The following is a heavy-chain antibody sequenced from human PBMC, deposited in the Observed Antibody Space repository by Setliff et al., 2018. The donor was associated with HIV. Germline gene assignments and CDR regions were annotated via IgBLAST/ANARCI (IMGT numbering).Heavy chain of an antibody. J-gene: IGHJ4*02. CDR2: IYYSGST. CDR3: AGFSYNFWVYRFDH. V-gene: IGHV4-31*03. CDR1: GGSTTSGGYY. Sequence: PSETLSLTCSVSGGSTTSGGYYWSWIRQHPGKGLEHIGYIYYSGSTYYNPSLKSRVTMSIDTSTQQFFLNVTSVTAADTAVYYCAGFSYNFWVYRFDHWGQGALVTVSS. D-gene: IGHD3-3*01.